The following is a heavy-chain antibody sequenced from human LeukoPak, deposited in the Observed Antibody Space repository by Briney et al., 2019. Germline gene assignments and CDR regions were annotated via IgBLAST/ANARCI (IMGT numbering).Heavy chain of an antibody. D-gene: IGHD1-26*01. CDR2: IYSGGST. CDR3: ARGLSGSYHYFDY. J-gene: IGHJ4*02. CDR1: GFTVSSNY. Sequence: GGSLRLSCAVSGFTVSSNYMSWVRQAPGEGLEWVSVIYSGGSTYYADSVKGRFTISRDNSKNTLYLQVNSLRAEDTAVYYCARGLSGSYHYFDYWGQGTLVTVSS. V-gene: IGHV3-53*01.